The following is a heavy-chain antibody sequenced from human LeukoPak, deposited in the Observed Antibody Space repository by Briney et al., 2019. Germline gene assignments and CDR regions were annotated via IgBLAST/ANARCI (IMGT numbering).Heavy chain of an antibody. CDR1: GYTFTSYG. D-gene: IGHD1-26*01. CDR2: ISAYNGNT. Sequence: VASVKVSCKASGYTFTSYGISWVRPAPGQGLAWMGWISAYNGNTNYAQKLQGRVTMTTDTSTSTAYMELRSLRSDDTAVYYCARDRDSGSYRDFDYWGQGTLVTVSS. J-gene: IGHJ4*02. CDR3: ARDRDSGSYRDFDY. V-gene: IGHV1-18*01.